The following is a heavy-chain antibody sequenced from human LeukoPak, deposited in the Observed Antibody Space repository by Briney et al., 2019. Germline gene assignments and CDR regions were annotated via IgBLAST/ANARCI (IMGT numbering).Heavy chain of an antibody. CDR2: INPNSGAT. CDR3: ARVPTYKEPGGNWFDP. D-gene: IGHD1-14*01. V-gene: IGHV1-2*02. CDR1: EYTFTGYY. Sequence: GPSWKFSCKASEYTFTGYYSHGLQRPLEKGLDGREGINPNSGATNYAQKFQGRVTMTRDTSISTAYMELSWLRSDDTAVYYCARVPTYKEPGGNWFDPWGQGTLVTVSS. J-gene: IGHJ5*02.